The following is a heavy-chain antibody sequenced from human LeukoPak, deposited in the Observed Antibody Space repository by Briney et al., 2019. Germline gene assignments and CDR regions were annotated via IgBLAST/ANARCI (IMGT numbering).Heavy chain of an antibody. CDR1: GYTFTSNY. CDR3: ARDDYLLWFDP. Sequence: ASVKVSCKASGYTFTSNYIHWVRQAPGQGLEWMGMIYPRDGSTSYAQKFQGRVTVTRDTSASTAYMELSSLRSEDTAVYYCARDDYLLWFDPWGQGTLVTVSS. D-gene: IGHD2/OR15-2a*01. CDR2: IYPRDGST. V-gene: IGHV1-46*01. J-gene: IGHJ5*02.